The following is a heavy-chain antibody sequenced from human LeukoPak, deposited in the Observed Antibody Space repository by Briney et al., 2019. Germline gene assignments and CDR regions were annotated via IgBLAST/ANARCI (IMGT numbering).Heavy chain of an antibody. J-gene: IGHJ4*02. V-gene: IGHV1-8*01. CDR1: GYTFTIYD. Sequence: ASVNVSCKASGYTFTIYDINWVRQAPGQGLEWMGWMNPNSGNTGYAQKFQGRVTMTRNTSISTAYMELSSLRSEDTAVYYCARDGRCSGGSCYSLGNWGQGTLVTVSS. D-gene: IGHD2-15*01. CDR3: ARDGRCSGGSCYSLGN. CDR2: MNPNSGNT.